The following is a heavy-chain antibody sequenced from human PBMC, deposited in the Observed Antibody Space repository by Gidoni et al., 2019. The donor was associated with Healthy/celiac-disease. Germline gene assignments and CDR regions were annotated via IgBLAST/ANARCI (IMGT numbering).Heavy chain of an antibody. D-gene: IGHD3-3*01. V-gene: IGHV4-34*01. J-gene: IGHJ6*03. CDR2: LKHSGST. CDR1: GGSFSVYY. Sequence: VQLQQWGAGLLKPSADLSLTCAVSGGSFSVYYWSWIRQPPGKGLEWIGELKHSGSTNYYPSRKSRVTISVDTSKNQFSLKLSSVTAAATAVYSCARALTGASGYWRLYYYYYHMDVWGKGTTVTVSS. CDR3: ARALTGASGYWRLYYYYYHMDV.